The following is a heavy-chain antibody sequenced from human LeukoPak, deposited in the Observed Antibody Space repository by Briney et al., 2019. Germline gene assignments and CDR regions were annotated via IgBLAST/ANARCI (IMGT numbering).Heavy chain of an antibody. CDR3: ARDFASLQLFGNCGGDCYHYWYFDL. Sequence: GGSLRLSCAASGFTFSSDAMSWVRQAPGKGLEWVSAISGRGVNTYNADSVKGRFTISRDISKNTLYLQMNSLRAEDTAVYYCARDFASLQLFGNCGGDCYHYWYFDLWGRGTLVTVSS. J-gene: IGHJ2*01. D-gene: IGHD2-21*02. CDR1: GFTFSSDA. CDR2: ISGRGVNT. V-gene: IGHV3-23*01.